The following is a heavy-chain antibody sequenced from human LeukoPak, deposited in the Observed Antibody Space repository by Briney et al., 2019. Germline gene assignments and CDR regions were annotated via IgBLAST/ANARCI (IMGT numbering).Heavy chain of an antibody. V-gene: IGHV3-30*04. CDR1: GFTFSTYA. J-gene: IGHJ3*02. CDR3: ARARSSYGYGDAFDI. D-gene: IGHD5-18*01. Sequence: GGSLRLSCAASGFTFSTYAMHWVRQAPGKGLEWVAVISYDGSSKYYADSVKGRFTISRDNSKNTMYLQMNSLRAEDTAVYYCARARSSYGYGDAFDIWGQGTMVTVSS. CDR2: ISYDGSSK.